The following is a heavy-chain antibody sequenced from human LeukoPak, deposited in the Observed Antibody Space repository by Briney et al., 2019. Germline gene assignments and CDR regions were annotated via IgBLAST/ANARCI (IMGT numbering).Heavy chain of an antibody. CDR1: GFTFSSYW. V-gene: IGHV3-7*01. CDR3: ARDRLDIVVVVAAPTPFDY. Sequence: GGSLRLSCAASGFTFSSYWMSWVRQAPGKGLEWVANIKQDGSEKYYVDSVKGRFTISRDNAKNSLYLQMNSLRAEDTAVYYCARDRLDIVVVVAAPTPFDYWGQGTLVTVSS. D-gene: IGHD2-15*01. J-gene: IGHJ4*02. CDR2: IKQDGSEK.